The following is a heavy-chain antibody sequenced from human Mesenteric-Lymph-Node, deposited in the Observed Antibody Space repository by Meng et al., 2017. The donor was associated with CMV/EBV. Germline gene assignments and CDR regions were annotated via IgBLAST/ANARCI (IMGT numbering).Heavy chain of an antibody. CDR1: GITFSSHW. CDR2: INQDGSEE. J-gene: IGHJ6*02. CDR3: AKLILEWTYYYYGMDV. D-gene: IGHD3-3*01. Sequence: GESLKISCAAPGITFSSHWMSWVRQAPGKGLEWVANINQDGSEEYYAESVKGRFTISRDNSKNTLYLQMNSLRAEDTAVYYCAKLILEWTYYYYGMDVWGQGTTVTVSS. V-gene: IGHV3-7*01.